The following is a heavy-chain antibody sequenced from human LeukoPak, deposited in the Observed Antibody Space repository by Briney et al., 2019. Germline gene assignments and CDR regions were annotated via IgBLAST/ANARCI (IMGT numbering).Heavy chain of an antibody. CDR2: MNPNSGNT. D-gene: IGHD3-22*01. CDR1: GHTFTSYD. Sequence: GASVKVSCKASGHTFTSYDINWVRQATGQGLEWMGWMNPNSGNTGYAQKFQGRVTMTRNTSISTAYMELSSLRSEDTAVYYCARGLIYYDSSGYYWDLYYFDYWGQGTLVTVSS. J-gene: IGHJ4*02. CDR3: ARGLIYYDSSGYYWDLYYFDY. V-gene: IGHV1-8*01.